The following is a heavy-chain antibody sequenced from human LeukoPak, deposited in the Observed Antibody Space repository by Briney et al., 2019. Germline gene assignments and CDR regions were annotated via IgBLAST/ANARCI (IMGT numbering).Heavy chain of an antibody. Sequence: SETLSLTCTVSGGSISSSSYYWGWIRQPPGKGLEWIGSIYYSGSTYYNPSLKNRVTISVDTSKNQFSLKLSSVTAADTAVYYCAREDSSSSDYWGQGTLVTVSS. CDR1: GGSISSSSYY. CDR2: IYYSGST. J-gene: IGHJ4*02. CDR3: AREDSSSSDY. D-gene: IGHD6-13*01. V-gene: IGHV4-39*07.